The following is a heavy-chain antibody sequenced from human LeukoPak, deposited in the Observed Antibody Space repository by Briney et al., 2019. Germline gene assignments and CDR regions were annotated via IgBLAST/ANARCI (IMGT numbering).Heavy chain of an antibody. J-gene: IGHJ4*02. CDR1: GGSMNTFY. V-gene: IGHV4-59*01. D-gene: IGHD6-13*01. CDR2: IFHSGST. CDR3: ARIAAAGTRYYFDY. Sequence: SSETLSLTCTVSGGSMNTFYWTWIRQTPGKGLEWIGYIFHSGSTNYIRSLESRITISVSTSKNQCSLNLTSVTAADTAVYYCARIAAAGTRYYFDYWGQGALVTVSS.